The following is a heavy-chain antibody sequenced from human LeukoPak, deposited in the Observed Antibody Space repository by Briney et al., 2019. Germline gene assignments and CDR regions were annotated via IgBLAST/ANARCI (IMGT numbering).Heavy chain of an antibody. J-gene: IGHJ4*02. CDR2: INHSGST. CDR3: ARGTSVLRYFDWLLYDY. D-gene: IGHD3-9*01. V-gene: IGHV4-34*01. Sequence: PSGTLSLTCAVYGGSFSGYYWSWIRQPPGKGLEWIGEINHSGSTNYNPSLKSRVTISVDTSKNQFSLKLSSVTAADTAVYYCARGTSVLRYFDWLLYDYWGQGTLVTVSS. CDR1: GGSFSGYY.